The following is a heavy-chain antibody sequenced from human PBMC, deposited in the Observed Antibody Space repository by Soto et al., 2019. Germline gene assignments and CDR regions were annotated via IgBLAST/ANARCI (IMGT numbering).Heavy chain of an antibody. J-gene: IGHJ3*01. D-gene: IGHD3-10*01. CDR3: AKSRGSGSYFNPSDAFDF. Sequence: PGGSLRLPCAASGFTFSSYAMSWVRQALGKGLEWVSSISGSGGGTYYADSVKGRFTISRDNSKNTLSLQMNSLRAEETAVYYCAKSRGSGSYFNPSDAFDFWGQGTMVTVSS. CDR1: GFTFSSYA. V-gene: IGHV3-23*01. CDR2: ISGSGGGT.